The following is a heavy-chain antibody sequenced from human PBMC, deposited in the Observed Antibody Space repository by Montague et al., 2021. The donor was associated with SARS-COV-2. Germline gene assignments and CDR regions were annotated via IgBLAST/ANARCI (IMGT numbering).Heavy chain of an antibody. CDR3: TRGLASVDS. J-gene: IGHJ5*01. V-gene: IGHV4-61*02. CDR1: AGSISTAGYY. CDR2: VYASWFT. Sequence: TLSLTCTVSAGSISTAGYYWTWIPQPTGKGLAWLGRVYASWFTNSNPSLKSRVTISLDTSKNQFSMRLSSVTAADTALYYCTRGLASVDSWGQGTLVTVSS.